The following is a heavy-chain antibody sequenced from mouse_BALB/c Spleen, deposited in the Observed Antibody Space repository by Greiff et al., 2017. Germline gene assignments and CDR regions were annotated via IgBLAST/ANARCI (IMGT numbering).Heavy chain of an antibody. Sequence: QVQLQQPGAELVRPGASVKLSCKASGYTFTSYWINWVKQRPGQGLEWIGNIYPSDSYTNYNQKFKDKATLTVDKSSSTAYMQLSSPTSEDSAVYYCTRETHFDYWGQGTTLTVSS. CDR1: GYTFTSYW. J-gene: IGHJ2*01. V-gene: IGHV1-69*02. CDR3: TRETHFDY. CDR2: IYPSDSYT.